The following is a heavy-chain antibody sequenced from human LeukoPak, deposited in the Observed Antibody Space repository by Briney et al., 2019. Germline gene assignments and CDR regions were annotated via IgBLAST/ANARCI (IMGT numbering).Heavy chain of an antibody. J-gene: IGHJ4*01. CDR3: ARAGQGYCTSTSCYLSLDF. CDR1: GGSISSSNW. V-gene: IGHV4-4*02. D-gene: IGHD2-2*01. CDR2: IYHSGST. Sequence: SGTLSLTCTVSGGSISSSNWWSWVRQPPGKGLEWIGQIYHSGSTNYNPSLKSRVAMSIDKSQNQFSLSVNSVTAADTAVYYCARAGQGYCTSTSCYLSLDFWGQGTLVTVSS.